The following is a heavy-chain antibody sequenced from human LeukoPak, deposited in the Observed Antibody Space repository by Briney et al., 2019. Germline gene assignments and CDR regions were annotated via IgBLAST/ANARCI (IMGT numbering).Heavy chain of an antibody. Sequence: SVKVSCKVSVYTLTELSMHWVRQAPGQGLEWLGGVIPIFGTANYAQKFQGRVTITADESTSTAYMELSSLRSEDTAVYYCARYMDSSGYYYSAFDIWGQGTMVTVSS. CDR3: ARYMDSSGYYYSAFDI. CDR1: VYTLTELS. J-gene: IGHJ3*02. D-gene: IGHD3-22*01. V-gene: IGHV1-69*13. CDR2: VIPIFGTA.